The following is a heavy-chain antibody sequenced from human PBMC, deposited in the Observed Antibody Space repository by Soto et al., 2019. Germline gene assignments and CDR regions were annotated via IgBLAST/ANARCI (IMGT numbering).Heavy chain of an antibody. CDR1: GGPISNYY. J-gene: IGHJ5*02. CDR3: AKDSGYNYGYFRWFDP. Sequence: PDTLSLTCTVSGGPISNYYWSWIRQPPGRGLEWIGHIFYSGSTNYNPALKSRVTISVDTSKSQFSLKLSSVTAADTAVYYCAKDSGYNYGYFRWFDPWGQGTLVT. D-gene: IGHD5-18*01. V-gene: IGHV4-59*01. CDR2: IFYSGST.